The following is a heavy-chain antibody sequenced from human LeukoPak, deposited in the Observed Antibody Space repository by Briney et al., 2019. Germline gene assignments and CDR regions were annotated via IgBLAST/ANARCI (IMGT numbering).Heavy chain of an antibody. J-gene: IGHJ4*02. CDR2: IIPIFGTA. CDR3: ARGRWVKTKSWFSGYVMEAAYFDY. Sequence: ASVKVSCKASGGTFSSYAISWVRQAPGQGLEWMGGIIPIFGTANYAQKFQGRVTITADESTSTAYMELSSLRSEDTAVYYCARGRWVKTKSWFSGYVMEAAYFDYWGQGTLVTVSS. D-gene: IGHD5-12*01. V-gene: IGHV1-69*13. CDR1: GGTFSSYA.